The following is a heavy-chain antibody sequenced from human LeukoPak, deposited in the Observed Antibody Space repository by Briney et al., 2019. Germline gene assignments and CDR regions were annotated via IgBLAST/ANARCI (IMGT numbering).Heavy chain of an antibody. CDR2: IDPSGVST. J-gene: IGHJ6*03. CDR3: ARNHKIAARAENYYYMGV. D-gene: IGHD6-13*01. CDR1: GYTFTGYY. Sequence: ASVKVSCKASGYTFTGYYMHWVRQAPGQGLEWMGIIDPSGVSTTYAQKFQGRVTMTRDMSTSTVYMGLNSLRSEDTAVYYCARNHKIAARAENYYYMGVWGKGTTVTVSS. V-gene: IGHV1-46*01.